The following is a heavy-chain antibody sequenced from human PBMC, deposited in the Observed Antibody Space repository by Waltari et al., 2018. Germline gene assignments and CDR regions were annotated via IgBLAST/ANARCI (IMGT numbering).Heavy chain of an antibody. Sequence: EVQLVQSGAEVKKPGATVKISCKVSGYTFTDYYMHWVQQAPGKGLEWMGLVDPEDGETIYAEKFQGRVTMTRDTSISTAYMELSRLRSDDTAVYYCARLLAAVDYFDYWGQGTLVTVSS. V-gene: IGHV1-69-2*01. CDR3: ARLLAAVDYFDY. D-gene: IGHD6-19*01. CDR2: VDPEDGET. J-gene: IGHJ4*02. CDR1: GYTFTDYY.